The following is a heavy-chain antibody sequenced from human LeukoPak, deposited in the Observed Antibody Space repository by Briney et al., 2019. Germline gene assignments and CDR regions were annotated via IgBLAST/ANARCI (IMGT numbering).Heavy chain of an antibody. CDR1: GHTFTGYY. J-gene: IGHJ4*02. D-gene: IGHD2-2*01. Sequence: GASVKVSCKASGHTFTGYYMHWVRQAPGQGLEWMGRINPNSGGTNYAQKFQGRVTMTRDTSISTAYMELSRLRSDDTAVYYCARTYCSSTSCYYSPYYFDYWGQGTLVTVSS. CDR2: INPNSGGT. CDR3: ARTYCSSTSCYYSPYYFDY. V-gene: IGHV1-2*06.